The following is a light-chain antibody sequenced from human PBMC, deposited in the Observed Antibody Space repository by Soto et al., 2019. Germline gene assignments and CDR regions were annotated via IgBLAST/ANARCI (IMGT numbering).Light chain of an antibody. CDR1: QSINSN. V-gene: IGKV3-15*01. CDR2: RAS. J-gene: IGKJ4*01. Sequence: EILMTQSPATLSLSPGESGTLSCRASQSINSNLAWYQQKPGQAPRLFIFRASSRATGLPARFSASGSGTDFNLTISSLQSEDFAVYYCQQYNNWPRATFGGGTKVDIK. CDR3: QQYNNWPRAT.